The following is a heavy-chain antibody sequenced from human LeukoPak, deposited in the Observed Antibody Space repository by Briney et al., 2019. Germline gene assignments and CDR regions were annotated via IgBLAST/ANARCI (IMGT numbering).Heavy chain of an antibody. D-gene: IGHD3-16*02. Sequence: PSETLSLTCTVSGGSIRSSYYYWGWIRQPPGKGLEWIGSIYDSGSTYYNPSLKSRVTISVDTSKNQFSLKLSSVTAADTAVYYCARGARVIHAFDIWGQGTMVTVPS. V-gene: IGHV4-39*01. CDR3: ARGARVIHAFDI. CDR2: IYDSGST. J-gene: IGHJ3*02. CDR1: GGSIRSSYYY.